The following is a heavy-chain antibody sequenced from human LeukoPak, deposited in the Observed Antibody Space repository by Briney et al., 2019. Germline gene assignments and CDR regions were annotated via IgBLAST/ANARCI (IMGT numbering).Heavy chain of an antibody. CDR1: GFTFSSYG. CDR2: TSGSGGTT. V-gene: IGHV3-23*01. Sequence: PGGSLRLSCAASGFTFSSYGMSWVRQAPGKGLEWVSVTSGSGGTTYYADSVKGRFTISRDNSKNTLYLQMNSLRAEDTAVYYCAKTYSGNYCFDYWGQGTLVTVSS. CDR3: AKTYSGNYCFDY. D-gene: IGHD1-26*01. J-gene: IGHJ4*02.